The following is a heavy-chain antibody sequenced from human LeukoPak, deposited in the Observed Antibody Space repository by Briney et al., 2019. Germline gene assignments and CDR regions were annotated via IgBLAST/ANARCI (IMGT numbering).Heavy chain of an antibody. D-gene: IGHD3-22*01. V-gene: IGHV3-7*01. J-gene: IGHJ4*02. CDR3: TRDLNHDSSG. CDR2: IKTDGSTT. Sequence: GGSLRLSCAASGFIFGNYELNWVRQAPGKGLECVANIKTDGSTTYYLDSVKGRFTISRNNARSILYLQMNSLRVEDTAVYYCTRDLNHDSSGWGQGTLVTVSS. CDR1: GFIFGNYE.